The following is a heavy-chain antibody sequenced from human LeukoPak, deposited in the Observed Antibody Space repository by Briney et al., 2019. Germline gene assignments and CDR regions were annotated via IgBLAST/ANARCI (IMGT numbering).Heavy chain of an antibody. CDR1: GYTFTSYG. V-gene: IGHV1-18*01. CDR3: ARGFSSLAARPKPFDY. CDR2: ISAYNGNT. Sequence: ASVKVSCKASGYTFTSYGISWVRQAPGQGLEWMGWISAYNGNTNYAQKLQGRVTMTTDTSTSTAYMELRSLRSDDTAVYYCARGFSSLAARPKPFDYWGQGTLVTVSS. D-gene: IGHD6-6*01. J-gene: IGHJ4*02.